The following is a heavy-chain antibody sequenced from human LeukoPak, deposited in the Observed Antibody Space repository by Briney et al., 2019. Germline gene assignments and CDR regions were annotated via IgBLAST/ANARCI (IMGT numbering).Heavy chain of an antibody. D-gene: IGHD2-15*01. CDR2: ISGSGGST. CDR3: ANGGVVAAPYYYYYYMDV. Sequence: GGSLRLSCAASGFTFSSYAMSWVRQAPGKGLEWVSAISGSGGSTYYADSVKGRFTISRDNSKNTLYLQMNSLRAEDTAVYYCANGGVVAAPYYYYYYMDVWDKGTTVTVSS. CDR1: GFTFSSYA. V-gene: IGHV3-23*01. J-gene: IGHJ6*03.